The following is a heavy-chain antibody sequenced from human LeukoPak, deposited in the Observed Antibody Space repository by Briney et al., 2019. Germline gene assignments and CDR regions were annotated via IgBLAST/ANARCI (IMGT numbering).Heavy chain of an antibody. CDR3: ARGDYYDSSGHSNDYYFDY. Sequence: GASVKVSCKPSGYTFTSYYMHWVRQAPGQGLEWMGIINPSGGSTSYAQKFQGRVTMTRDTSTSTVYMELSSLRSEDTAVYYCARGDYYDSSGHSNDYYFDYWGQGTLVTVSS. J-gene: IGHJ4*02. V-gene: IGHV1-46*01. D-gene: IGHD3-22*01. CDR2: INPSGGST. CDR1: GYTFTSYY.